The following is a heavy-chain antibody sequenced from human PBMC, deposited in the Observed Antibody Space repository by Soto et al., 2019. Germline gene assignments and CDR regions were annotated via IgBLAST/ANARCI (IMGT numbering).Heavy chain of an antibody. CDR2: IIPILGIA. Sequence: QVQLVQSGAEVKKPGSSVKVSCKASGGTFSSYTISWVRQAPGQGLEWMGRIIPILGIANYAQKFQGRVTXPXXKSTSTAYMELSSLRAEDTAVYYCARWPPVSRMDVWGQGTTVTVSS. V-gene: IGHV1-69*02. CDR1: GGTFSSYT. CDR3: ARWPPVSRMDV. J-gene: IGHJ6*02.